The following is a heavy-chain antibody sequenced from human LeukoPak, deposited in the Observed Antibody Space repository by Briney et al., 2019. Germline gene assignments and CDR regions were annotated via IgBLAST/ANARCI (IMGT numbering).Heavy chain of an antibody. Sequence: PSETLPLTCAVYGWSFSGYYWSWIRQPPGKGLEWIGEINHSGSTNYNPSLKSRGTISLDTSKNQLSLKLISVTAADTVVYYCARLNRAAAGIARIPYFDYWGQGTLVTVSS. J-gene: IGHJ4*02. CDR3: ARLNRAAAGIARIPYFDY. V-gene: IGHV4-34*01. CDR2: INHSGST. CDR1: GWSFSGYY. D-gene: IGHD6-13*01.